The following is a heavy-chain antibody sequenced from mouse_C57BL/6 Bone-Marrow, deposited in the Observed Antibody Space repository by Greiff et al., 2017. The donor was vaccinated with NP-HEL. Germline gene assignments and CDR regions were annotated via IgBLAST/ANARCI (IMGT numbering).Heavy chain of an antibody. J-gene: IGHJ2*01. CDR3: ARRGVYYGTKGYYFDY. D-gene: IGHD2-1*01. CDR1: GFTFSSYT. V-gene: IGHV5-9*01. Sequence: EVKLVESGGGLVKPGGSLKLSCAASGFTFSSYTMSWVRQTPEKRLEWVATISGGGGNTYYPDSVKGRFTISRDNAKNTLYLQMSSLRSEDTALYYCARRGVYYGTKGYYFDYWGQGTTLTVSS. CDR2: ISGGGGNT.